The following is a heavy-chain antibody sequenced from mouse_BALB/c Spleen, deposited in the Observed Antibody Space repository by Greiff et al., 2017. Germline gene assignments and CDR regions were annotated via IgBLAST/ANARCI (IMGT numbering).Heavy chain of an antibody. Sequence: VQLQQSGAELVRPGVSVKISCKGSGYTFTDYAMHWVKQSHAKSLEWIGVISTYYGDASYNQKFKGKATMTVDKSSSTAYMELRSLTSEDTAVYYWARGGYGNYYWYFDVWGAGTTVTVSS. CDR3: ARGGYGNYYWYFDV. CDR2: ISTYYGDA. J-gene: IGHJ1*01. V-gene: IGHV1S137*01. D-gene: IGHD2-10*02. CDR1: GYTFTDYA.